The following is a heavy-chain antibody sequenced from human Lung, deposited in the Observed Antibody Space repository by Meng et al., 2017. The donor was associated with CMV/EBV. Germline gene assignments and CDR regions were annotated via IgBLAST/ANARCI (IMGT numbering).Heavy chain of an antibody. D-gene: IGHD3-10*01. Sequence: QVALGCAGPALVKPPNTLSLTCPVSGDSITNHNWWAWVRQPPGKGLEWIGEIPHRGSSAYNPSLKSRVSMSIDKSKNQFSLKLTSVTAADTAVYHCLRRSGGSVWGQGTLVTVSS. V-gene: IGHV4-4*03. CDR2: IPHRGSS. CDR3: LRRSGGSV. CDR1: GDSITNHNW. J-gene: IGHJ1*01.